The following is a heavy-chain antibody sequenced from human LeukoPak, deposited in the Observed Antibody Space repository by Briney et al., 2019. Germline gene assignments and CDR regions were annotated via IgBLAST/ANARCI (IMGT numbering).Heavy chain of an antibody. CDR1: GCTFSKYE. J-gene: IGHJ4*02. CDR3: AQVSVRQVELGYFDS. CDR2: ISRGGSLI. D-gene: IGHD1-1*01. Sequence: PGGALRLSCAASGCTFSKYEMNGVRQAPGRGVEWVSYISRGGSLIYYADCVKGRLAISRDHAHDSLYLRMNSLRPEDTALYYCAQVSVRQVELGYFDSWGQGTLVTVSS. V-gene: IGHV3-48*03.